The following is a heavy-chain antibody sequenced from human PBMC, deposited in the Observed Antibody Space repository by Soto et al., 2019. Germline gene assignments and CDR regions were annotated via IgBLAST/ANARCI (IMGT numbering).Heavy chain of an antibody. CDR1: GGSFSGYY. J-gene: IGHJ5*02. CDR3: ARVLEAGAGKENCSDP. CDR2: INHSGST. V-gene: IGHV4-34*01. D-gene: IGHD6-19*01. Sequence: PSETLSLTCAVYGGSFSGYYWSWIRQPPGKGLEWIGEINHSGSTNYNPSLKSRVTISVDTSKNQFSLKLSSVTAADTAVYYCARVLEAGAGKENCSDPWALGTLVTFS.